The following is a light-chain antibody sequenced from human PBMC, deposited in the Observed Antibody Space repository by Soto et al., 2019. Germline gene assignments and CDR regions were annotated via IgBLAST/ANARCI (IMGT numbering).Light chain of an antibody. CDR2: TAS. Sequence: DIQMTQSPSSVSASVGDRVTITCRASQGVGTWLAWFQQKPGEAPRLLIYTASTLHSGVPSRFSGSGSGTDFALTITSLQPGDFATYYCQQGDSFPLTFGGGTKVEIK. CDR3: QQGDSFPLT. J-gene: IGKJ4*01. CDR1: QGVGTW. V-gene: IGKV1-12*01.